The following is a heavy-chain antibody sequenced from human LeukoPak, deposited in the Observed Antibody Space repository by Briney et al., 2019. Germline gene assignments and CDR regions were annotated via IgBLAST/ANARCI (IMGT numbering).Heavy chain of an antibody. V-gene: IGHV3-21*01. Sequence: GGSLRLSCAASGLTFSSYTMNWVRQAPGKGLEWVSSIGSSSSYIYYADSVKGRFTISRDNAKNSLYLQMNSLRAEDTAVYYCARDSYDSGSYYYNVYWFDPWGQGTLVTVSS. J-gene: IGHJ5*02. CDR3: ARDSYDSGSYYYNVYWFDP. CDR1: GLTFSSYT. CDR2: IGSSSSYI. D-gene: IGHD3-10*01.